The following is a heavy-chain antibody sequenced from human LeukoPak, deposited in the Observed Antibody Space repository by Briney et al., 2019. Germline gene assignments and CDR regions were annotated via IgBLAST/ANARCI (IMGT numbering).Heavy chain of an antibody. J-gene: IGHJ4*02. CDR3: ARAGYSSGWQPLDY. CDR1: GFTFSNAW. CDR2: IYYSGST. D-gene: IGHD6-19*01. Sequence: GSLRLSCAASGFTFSNAWMSWVRQAPGKGLEWIGYIYYSGSTNYNPSLKSRVTISVDTSKNQFSLKLSSVTAAGTAVYYCARAGYSSGWQPLDYWGQGTLVTVSS. V-gene: IGHV4-59*01.